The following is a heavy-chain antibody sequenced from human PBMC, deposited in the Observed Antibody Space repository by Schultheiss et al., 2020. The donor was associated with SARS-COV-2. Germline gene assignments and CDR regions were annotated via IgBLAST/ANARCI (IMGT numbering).Heavy chain of an antibody. V-gene: IGHV3-21*01. CDR3: ARDPDPHYDFWNRHAGDWFDP. D-gene: IGHD3-3*01. CDR2: ISSSSSYI. CDR1: GFTFSSYE. Sequence: GGSLRLSCAASGFTFSSYEMNWVRQAPGKGLEWVSSISSSSSYIYYADSVKGRFTISRDNAKNSLYLQMNSLRAEDTAVYYCARDPDPHYDFWNRHAGDWFDPWGQGTLVTVSS. J-gene: IGHJ5*02.